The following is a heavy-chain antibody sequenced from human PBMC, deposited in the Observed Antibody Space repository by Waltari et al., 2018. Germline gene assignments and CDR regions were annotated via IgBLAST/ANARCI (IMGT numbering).Heavy chain of an antibody. V-gene: IGHV4-38-2*01. J-gene: IGHJ6*03. Sequence: QVQLQESGPGLVKPSETLSLTCAVSGYSISSGYYWGWIRQPPGKGLEWIGSIYHSGSTYYNPSLKRRVTISVDTSKNQFSLKLSSVTAADTAVYYCAKTTREQLVPYYYYYYMDVWGKGTTVTVSS. D-gene: IGHD6-13*01. CDR2: IYHSGST. CDR3: AKTTREQLVPYYYYYYMDV. CDR1: GYSISSGYY.